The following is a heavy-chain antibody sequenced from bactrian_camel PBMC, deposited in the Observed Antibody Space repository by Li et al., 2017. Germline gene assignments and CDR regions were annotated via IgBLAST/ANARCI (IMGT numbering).Heavy chain of an antibody. J-gene: IGHJ4*01. Sequence: DVQLVESGGGSVQTGGSLRLSCAGSRYTRTNYCMGWFRQTQGKEREGIASIYSADGTTHYADSVKGRFTISHDNAKKTLYLQMNSLKPEDTAMYYCAAVGGAGFDGYCYGDNKYWSQGTQVTVS. V-gene: IGHV3S31*01. CDR3: AAVGGAGFDGYCYGDNKY. CDR2: IYSADGTT. D-gene: IGHD3*01. CDR1: RYTRTNYC.